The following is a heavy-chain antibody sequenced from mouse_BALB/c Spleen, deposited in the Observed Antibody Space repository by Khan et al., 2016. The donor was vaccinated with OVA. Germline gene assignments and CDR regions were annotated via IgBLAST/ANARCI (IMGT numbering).Heavy chain of an antibody. D-gene: IGHD1-2*01. CDR2: IFPGNSDT. V-gene: IGHV1-5*01. CDR3: TRGGYGSFAY. Sequence: VRLQQSGTVLARPGASVKMSCKASGYSFTSFWMHWVKQRPGQGLEWIGGIFPGNSDTSSNQKFKGKAKLTAVTSASTAYMELSSLTNEDSAVYYCTRGGYGSFAYWGQGTLVTVSA. CDR1: GYSFTSFW. J-gene: IGHJ3*01.